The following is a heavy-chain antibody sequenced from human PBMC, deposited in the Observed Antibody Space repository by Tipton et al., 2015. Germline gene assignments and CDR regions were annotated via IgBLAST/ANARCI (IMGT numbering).Heavy chain of an antibody. J-gene: IGHJ3*02. CDR3: ARGRNNAFDI. CDR1: GDRVSSNSAA. Sequence: GLVKPSQTLSLSCAFCGDRVSSNSAAWNWIRQSPSRGLEWLGSTYYRSKWYSDYAVSVQSRISINSDTSKNQFSLQLNSVTPEDTAVYYGARGRNNAFDIWGQGTLVTVSS. CDR2: TYYRSKWYS. V-gene: IGHV6-1*01.